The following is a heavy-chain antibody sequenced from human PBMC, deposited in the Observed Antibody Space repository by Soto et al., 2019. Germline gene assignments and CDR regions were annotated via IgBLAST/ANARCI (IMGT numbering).Heavy chain of an antibody. Sequence: PSETLSLTCAVYGGSFSGYYWSWIRQPPGKGLEWIGEINHSGSTNYNPSLKSRVTISVDTSKNQFSLKLSSVTAADTAVYYCARSTYYDYLWGQGTPVTVSS. J-gene: IGHJ4*02. CDR3: ARSTYYDYL. D-gene: IGHD3-16*01. CDR1: GGSFSGYY. CDR2: INHSGST. V-gene: IGHV4-34*01.